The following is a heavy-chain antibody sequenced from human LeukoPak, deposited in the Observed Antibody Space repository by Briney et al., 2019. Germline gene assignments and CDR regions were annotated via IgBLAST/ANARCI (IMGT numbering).Heavy chain of an antibody. J-gene: IGHJ3*02. V-gene: IGHV3-9*01. CDR1: GFTFSDHY. Sequence: GGSLRLSCAASGFTFSDHYMHWVRQAPGKGLEWVSGISWNSGSIGYADSVKGRFTISRDNAKNSLYLQMNSLRAEDTALYYCAKDDYGDYRDVLGAFDIWGQGTMVTVSS. CDR2: ISWNSGSI. D-gene: IGHD4-17*01. CDR3: AKDDYGDYRDVLGAFDI.